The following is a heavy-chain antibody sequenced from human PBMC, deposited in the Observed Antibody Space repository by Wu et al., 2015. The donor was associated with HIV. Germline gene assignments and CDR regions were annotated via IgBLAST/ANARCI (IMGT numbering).Heavy chain of an antibody. D-gene: IGHD2/OR15-2a*01. Sequence: QVQLAQLGVEVRKPGASVKVSCKVFGKNLLELSMNWVRQAPGKGLEWMGGFDSEEGETIYAQKFQGRVTMTEDTSTDTAYMELSSLRSEDTAVYYCATTPRPEIYYYYYYYMDLWGRGTTVTVSS. CDR3: ATTPRPEIYYYYYYYMDL. CDR2: FDSEEGET. J-gene: IGHJ6*03. V-gene: IGHV1-24*01. CDR1: GKNLLELS.